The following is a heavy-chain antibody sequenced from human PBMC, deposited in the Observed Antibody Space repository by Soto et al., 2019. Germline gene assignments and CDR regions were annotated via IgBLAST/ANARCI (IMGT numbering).Heavy chain of an antibody. V-gene: IGHV1-18*01. J-gene: IGHJ4*02. D-gene: IGHD3-10*01. Sequence: QVHLVQSGAEVKRPGASVTVSCKASGYSFTNYGISWVRQAPGQGLEGMGWISGHNGNTNYAQKLQDRITMTTDTSTITAYMELRSLRSDDTAVYYCARDYYGLGSPRSPIFYWGQGTLVTVSA. CDR3: ARDYYGLGSPRSPIFY. CDR2: ISGHNGNT. CDR1: GYSFTNYG.